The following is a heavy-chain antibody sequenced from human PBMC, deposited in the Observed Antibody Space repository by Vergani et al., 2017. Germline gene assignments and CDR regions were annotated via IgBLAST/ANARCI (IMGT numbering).Heavy chain of an antibody. Sequence: EVLLVPSGAEVKKPGEPLRISCKGSGYSFTSYWISWVRQIPGKGLEWMGRIDPSDSYTNYSPSFQGHVTISADKSISTAYLQWSSLKASDTAMYYCARRPTCCGGDCSWDDYWGQGALVTVSS. CDR3: ARRPTCCGGDCSWDDY. CDR2: IDPSDSYT. V-gene: IGHV5-10-1*03. CDR1: GYSFTSYW. D-gene: IGHD2-21*01. J-gene: IGHJ4*02.